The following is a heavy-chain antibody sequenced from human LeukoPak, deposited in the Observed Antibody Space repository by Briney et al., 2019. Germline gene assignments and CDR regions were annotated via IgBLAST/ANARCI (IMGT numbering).Heavy chain of an antibody. V-gene: IGHV3-53*01. J-gene: IGHJ4*02. CDR3: ARGVEPLAANTLAY. CDR1: GFTVITKD. CDR2: LYSDGNT. Sequence: GGSLRLSCAPSGFTVITKDMTWAPPAPGKGLGWVSVLYSDGNTKYADSVQGRFTISRDNSKNTLYLEMNSLSPDDTAVYYCARGVEPLAANTLAYWGQGTLVTVSS. D-gene: IGHD1-14*01.